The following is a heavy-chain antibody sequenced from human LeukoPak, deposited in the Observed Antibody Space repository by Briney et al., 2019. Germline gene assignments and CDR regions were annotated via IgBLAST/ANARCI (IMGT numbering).Heavy chain of an antibody. Sequence: GGSLRLSCAASGFTFTNYAMSWVRQTPGKGLEWVAATVGSRPDTYHADSVKGRFTVSRDNSRNTLYLQMNSLRAEDTAVYYCAKEHAYGSSTSGGPDYRGQGTLVTVSS. CDR2: TVGSRPDT. CDR1: GFTFTNYA. J-gene: IGHJ4*02. V-gene: IGHV3-23*01. D-gene: IGHD2-2*01. CDR3: AKEHAYGSSTSGGPDY.